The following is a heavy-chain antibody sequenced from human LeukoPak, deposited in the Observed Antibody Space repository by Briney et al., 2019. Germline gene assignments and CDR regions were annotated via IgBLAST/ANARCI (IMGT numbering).Heavy chain of an antibody. CDR1: GYTFTGYY. CDR2: INPNNGGT. CDR3: ARDNDYEPRGFDP. V-gene: IGHV1-2*06. Sequence: HGASVKVSCKASGYTFTGYYIHWVRQAPGQGLEWMGRINPNNGGTNYAQKFQGRVTMTRDMSMSTAYMELSRLRSVDTAVYYCARDNDYEPRGFDPWGQGTLVTVSS. J-gene: IGHJ5*02. D-gene: IGHD4-17*01.